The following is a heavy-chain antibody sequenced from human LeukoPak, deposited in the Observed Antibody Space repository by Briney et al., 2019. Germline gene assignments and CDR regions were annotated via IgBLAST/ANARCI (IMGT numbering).Heavy chain of an antibody. J-gene: IGHJ4*02. CDR2: IYYSGST. D-gene: IGHD3-3*01. Sequence: SETLSLTCTVYGGSISSHYWSWIRQPPGKGVEWIGYIYYSGSTNYNPSLKSRVTISVDTSKNQFSLKLSSVTAADTAVYYCARGGTLEYYDFWSGHMDYWGQGTLVTVSS. CDR1: GGSISSHY. V-gene: IGHV4-59*11. CDR3: ARGGTLEYYDFWSGHMDY.